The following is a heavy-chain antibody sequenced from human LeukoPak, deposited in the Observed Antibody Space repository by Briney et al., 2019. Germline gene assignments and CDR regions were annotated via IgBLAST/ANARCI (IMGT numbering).Heavy chain of an antibody. Sequence: SQTMSLTCTVSGVSISSGGYYWSWLRQHPGKGLEWIGYIYYSGSTYYNPSLKSRVPISVDTSKNQCSLKLSSVTAADTAVYYCARGLAEDSSGYYLHWYFDLWGRGTLVSVSS. D-gene: IGHD3-22*01. CDR1: GVSISSGGYY. CDR3: ARGLAEDSSGYYLHWYFDL. J-gene: IGHJ2*01. V-gene: IGHV4-31*03. CDR2: IYYSGST.